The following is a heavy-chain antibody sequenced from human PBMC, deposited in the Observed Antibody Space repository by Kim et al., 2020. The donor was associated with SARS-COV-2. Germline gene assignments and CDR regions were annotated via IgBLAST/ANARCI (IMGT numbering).Heavy chain of an antibody. V-gene: IGHV3-30*18. CDR3: AKGETYYDILTGYENYYYGMDV. CDR2: ISYDGSNK. CDR1: GFTFSSYG. Sequence: GGSLRLSCAASGFTFSSYGMHWVRQAPGKGLEWVAVISYDGSNKYYADSVKGRFTISRDNSKNTLYLQMNSLRAEDTAVYYCAKGETYYDILTGYENYYYGMDVWGQGTTVTVSS. D-gene: IGHD3-9*01. J-gene: IGHJ6*02.